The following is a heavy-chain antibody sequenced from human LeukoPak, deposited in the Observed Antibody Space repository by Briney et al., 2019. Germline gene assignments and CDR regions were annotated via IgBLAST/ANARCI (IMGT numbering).Heavy chain of an antibody. J-gene: IGHJ4*02. CDR1: GYSITTGYY. Sequence: SETLSLTCTVFGYSITTGYYWGWIRQPPGKGLEWIGSIYHSGSTFYNPSLKSRVTISVDTSKNQFSLKLSSVTAADTAIYYCARDQDYYGSGSYGPDHWGQGTQVTVSS. V-gene: IGHV4-38-2*02. CDR3: ARDQDYYGSGSYGPDH. CDR2: IYHSGST. D-gene: IGHD3-10*01.